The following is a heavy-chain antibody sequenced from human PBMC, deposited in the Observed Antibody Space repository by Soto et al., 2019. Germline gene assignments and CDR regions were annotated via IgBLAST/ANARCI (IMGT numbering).Heavy chain of an antibody. D-gene: IGHD6-25*01. V-gene: IGHV3-48*03. CDR1: GFTFSSYE. CDR3: ASDHKGGYYRIGMDD. J-gene: IGHJ6*02. Sequence: GGSLRLSCAASGFTFSSYEMNWVRQAPGKGLEWVSYISRSGSTRYYADSVKGRFTISRDNAKNSLYLQMNSLRAEDTAVYYCASDHKGGYYRIGMDDGSQGTTVTVSS. CDR2: ISRSGSTR.